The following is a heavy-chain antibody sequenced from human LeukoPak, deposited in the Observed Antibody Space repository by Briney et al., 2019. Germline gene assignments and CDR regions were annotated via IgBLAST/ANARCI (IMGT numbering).Heavy chain of an antibody. D-gene: IGHD6-19*01. Sequence: SETLSLTCTVSGGSISSYYWSWIRQPPGKGLEWIGYIYYSGSTNYNPSPKSRVTISVDTSKNQFSLKLSSVTAADTAVYYCAGWGFANYYYYYGMDVWGQGTTVTVSS. CDR1: GGSISSYY. J-gene: IGHJ6*02. CDR3: AGWGFANYYYYYGMDV. CDR2: IYYSGST. V-gene: IGHV4-59*01.